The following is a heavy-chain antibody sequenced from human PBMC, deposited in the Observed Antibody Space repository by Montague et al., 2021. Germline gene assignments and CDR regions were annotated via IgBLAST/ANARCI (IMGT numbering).Heavy chain of an antibody. CDR3: SRDIAGDGYSIFDC. Sequence: SLRLSCSASGFTFSSSHMTWVRQAPGKGLEWVSGIFDDGRTYHADSVKGRFTTSRDNSKNTLFLQVNSLIAEDTAVYFCSRDIAGDGYSIFDCWGQGTLVTVSS. CDR1: GFTFSSSH. V-gene: IGHV3-53*01. D-gene: IGHD5-24*01. CDR2: IFDDGRT. J-gene: IGHJ4*02.